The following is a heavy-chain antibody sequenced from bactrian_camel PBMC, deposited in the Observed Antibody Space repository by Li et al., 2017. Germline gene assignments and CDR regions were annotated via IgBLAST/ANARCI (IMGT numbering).Heavy chain of an antibody. D-gene: IGHD2*01. CDR3: ARSNRYCSGSNWYTWAQYNY. CDR1: GYTDSTGC. V-gene: IGHV3S40*01. Sequence: VQLVESGGGSVQAGGSLRLSCATSGYTDSTGCMGWFRQVPGKEREGVAAVYPGGETTYYADSVKGRFTISQDNAKNTVYLQMNSLKPEDTAMYYCARSNRYCSGSNWYTWAQYNYWGQGTQVTVS. CDR2: VYPGGETT. J-gene: IGHJ4*01.